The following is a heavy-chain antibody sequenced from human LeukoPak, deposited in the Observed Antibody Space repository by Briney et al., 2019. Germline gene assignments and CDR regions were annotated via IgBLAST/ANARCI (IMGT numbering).Heavy chain of an antibody. D-gene: IGHD7-27*01. CDR2: FSSSGTT. CDR3: ARGSNWGDY. Sequence: PSETLSLTCTVSGASISDYYWSWIRQPPGKGLEWIGFFSSSGTTNYNPSLKSRVTMSVDTSKNQFSLKLSSVTAADTAVYYCARGSNWGDYWGQGTLVTVSS. J-gene: IGHJ4*02. CDR1: GASISDYY. V-gene: IGHV4-59*12.